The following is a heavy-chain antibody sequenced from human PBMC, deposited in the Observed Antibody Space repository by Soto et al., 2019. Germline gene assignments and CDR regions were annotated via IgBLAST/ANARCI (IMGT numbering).Heavy chain of an antibody. CDR1: GFTFSIYA. V-gene: IGHV3-23*01. D-gene: IGHD3-3*01. CDR3: AGRSAYYFDY. Sequence: GGSLRLSCAASGFTFSIYAMSWVRQAPGKGLEWVSAIGGSGGTTYYTDSVKGRFTISRDNSKKTLFLQMNSLTAEDTAVYYCAGRSAYYFDYWGQGTLVTVSS. CDR2: IGGSGGTT. J-gene: IGHJ4*02.